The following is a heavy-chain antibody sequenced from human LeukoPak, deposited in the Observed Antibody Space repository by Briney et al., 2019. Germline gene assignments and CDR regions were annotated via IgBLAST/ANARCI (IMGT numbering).Heavy chain of an antibody. D-gene: IGHD6-13*01. CDR3: ARGRDDSSSWFDY. CDR2: ISYDGSNK. Sequence: GGSLRLSCAASGFTFSSYSMNWVRQAPGKGLEWVAVISYDGSNKYYADSVKGRFTISRDNSKNTLYLQMNSLRAEDTAVYYCARGRDDSSSWFDYWGQGTLVTVSS. V-gene: IGHV3-30*03. J-gene: IGHJ4*02. CDR1: GFTFSSYS.